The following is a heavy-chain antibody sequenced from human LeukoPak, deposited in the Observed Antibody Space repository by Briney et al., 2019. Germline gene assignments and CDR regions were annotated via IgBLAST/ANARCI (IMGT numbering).Heavy chain of an antibody. CDR3: AKDQQVGAAAYYFDS. CDR2: IANDGKDK. Sequence: LRLSCAASGFTFSRYGLHWVRQAPGKGLEWVAVIANDGKDKKYADSVKGRFSISRDNSKSTLYLQMNSLRAEDTGVYYCAKDQQVGAAAYYFDSWGQGTLVTVPS. V-gene: IGHV3-30*18. CDR1: GFTFSRYG. D-gene: IGHD6-13*01. J-gene: IGHJ4*02.